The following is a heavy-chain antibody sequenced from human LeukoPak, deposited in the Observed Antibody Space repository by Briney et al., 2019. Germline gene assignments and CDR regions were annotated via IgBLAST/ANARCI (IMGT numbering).Heavy chain of an antibody. CDR2: IGGSDGST. Sequence: GSLRLSCEASGLTFSSYAMNWVRQAPGKGLEWVSTIGGSDGSTYYADSVKGRFTISSDNSKNTLYLQMNSLRAEDTAVYYCAKATDEYSISYLFPRGQGTLVTVSS. CDR1: GLTFSSYA. V-gene: IGHV3-23*01. D-gene: IGHD6-13*01. J-gene: IGHJ5*02. CDR3: AKATDEYSISYLFP.